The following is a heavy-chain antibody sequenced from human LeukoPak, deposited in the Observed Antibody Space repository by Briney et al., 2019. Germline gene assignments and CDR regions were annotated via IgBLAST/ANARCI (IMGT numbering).Heavy chain of an antibody. CDR1: GGTFSSYA. CDR3: ARADYGGNQDYYYYFYMDV. J-gene: IGHJ6*03. D-gene: IGHD4-23*01. Sequence: GSSVKVSCKASGGTFSSYAISWVRQAPGQGLEWMGAIIPMFGTANSAQKFQGRVTITTDESTSTVYMELSSLRSEDTAVYYCARADYGGNQDYYYYFYMDVWGKGTTVTVSS. V-gene: IGHV1-69*05. CDR2: IIPMFGTA.